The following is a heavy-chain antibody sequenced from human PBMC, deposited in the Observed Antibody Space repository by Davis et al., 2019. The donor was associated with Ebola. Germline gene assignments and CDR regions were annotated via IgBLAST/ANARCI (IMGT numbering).Heavy chain of an antibody. CDR1: GGSISSSSYY. J-gene: IGHJ4*02. V-gene: IGHV4-39*01. Sequence: SETLSLTCTVSGGSISSSSYYWGWIRQPPGKGLEWIGSIYYSGSTYYNPSLKSRVTISVDTSKNQFSLQLNSVTPEDTAVYYCARGGIYGDYDLDYWGQGTLVTVST. CDR3: ARGGIYGDYDLDY. D-gene: IGHD4-17*01. CDR2: IYYSGST.